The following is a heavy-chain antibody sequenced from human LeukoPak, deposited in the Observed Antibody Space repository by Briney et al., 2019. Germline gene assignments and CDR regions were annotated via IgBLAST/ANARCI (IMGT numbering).Heavy chain of an antibody. CDR2: IYTSGST. Sequence: SETLSLTCTVSGGSISSGSYYWSWIRQPAGKGLEWIGRIYTSGSTNYNPSLKSRVTISVDTSKNQFSLKLSSVTAADTAVYYCARVGAYCGGDCYPKFDPWGQGTLVTVSS. D-gene: IGHD2-21*02. CDR1: GGSISSGSYY. V-gene: IGHV4-61*02. CDR3: ARVGAYCGGDCYPKFDP. J-gene: IGHJ5*02.